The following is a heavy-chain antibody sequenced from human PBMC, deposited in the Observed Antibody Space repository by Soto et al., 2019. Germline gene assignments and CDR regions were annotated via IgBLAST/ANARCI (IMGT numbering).Heavy chain of an antibody. CDR1: GFTFSRYS. D-gene: IGHD3-16*01. J-gene: IGHJ4*02. Sequence: EVQLVESGGGLVKPGGSLRLSCAASGFTFSRYSMNWFRQAPGKGLEWVSSISSSSSNIQYADSVKGRFTSSRDNAKNSLYLQMDSLRAEDAAVYYFATFYTGAYWGQGTLVTVSS. CDR3: ATFYTGAY. CDR2: ISSSSSNI. V-gene: IGHV3-21*06.